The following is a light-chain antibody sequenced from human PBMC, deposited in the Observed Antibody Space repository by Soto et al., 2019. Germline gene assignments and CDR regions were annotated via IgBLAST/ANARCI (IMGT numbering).Light chain of an antibody. J-gene: IGKJ4*01. CDR3: QQLERYLST. CDR1: QRISSF. CDR2: AAS. Sequence: DVPFPQSPATLSVSPGDRATLSRLACQRISSFLAWYQQKPGKAPRLLIYAASTLQSGVPSRFSGSGSGTDFTLTISSLQPEDFATDYCQQLERYLSTFGGGTKVDIK. V-gene: IGKV1-9*01.